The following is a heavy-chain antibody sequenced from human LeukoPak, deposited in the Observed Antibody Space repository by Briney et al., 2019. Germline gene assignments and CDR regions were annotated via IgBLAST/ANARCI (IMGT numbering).Heavy chain of an antibody. Sequence: SETLSLTCTVSGGSISTYYWSWIRQPPGKGLEWVGSIHYSGRSNSNPSLTGRLTISVDTSKNQFSLKLSSVTASDTAVYYCARDQTTVTTAAWYFDLWGRGTLATVSS. D-gene: IGHD4-17*01. CDR3: ARDQTTVTTAAWYFDL. V-gene: IGHV4-59*01. CDR1: GGSISTYY. CDR2: IHYSGRS. J-gene: IGHJ2*01.